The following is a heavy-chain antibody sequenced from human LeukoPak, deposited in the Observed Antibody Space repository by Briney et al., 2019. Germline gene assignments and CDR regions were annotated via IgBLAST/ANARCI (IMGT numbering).Heavy chain of an antibody. CDR1: GFTFDDYA. V-gene: IGHV3-9*01. J-gene: IGHJ4*02. D-gene: IGHD2-2*01. CDR3: AKVGRYCSSTSCYFDY. Sequence: GGSLRLSCAASGFTFDDYAMHWVRQAPGKGLEWVSGISWNSGSIGYADSVKGRFTISRDNAKNSLYLQMNSLRAEDTALYYCAKVGRYCSSTSCYFDYWGQGTLVTVSS. CDR2: ISWNSGSI.